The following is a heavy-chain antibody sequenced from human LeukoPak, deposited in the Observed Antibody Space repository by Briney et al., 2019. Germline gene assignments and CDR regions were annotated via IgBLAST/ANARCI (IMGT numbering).Heavy chain of an antibody. Sequence: AASVKVSCKASGYTFTSYYMHWVRQAPGQGLEWMGIINPSGGSTSCAQKFQGRVTMTRDMSTSTVYMELSSLRSEDTAVYYCARDLQLVPDHYYYYYYMDVWGKGTTVTVSS. CDR3: ARDLQLVPDHYYYYYYMDV. V-gene: IGHV1-46*01. CDR1: GYTFTSYY. CDR2: INPSGGST. J-gene: IGHJ6*03. D-gene: IGHD6-13*01.